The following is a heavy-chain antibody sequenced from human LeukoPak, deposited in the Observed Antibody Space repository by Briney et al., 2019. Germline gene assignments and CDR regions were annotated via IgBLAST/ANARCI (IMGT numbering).Heavy chain of an antibody. CDR3: ARHQDGYGDYFDF. CDR2: IHSSGRT. CDR1: GGSISNSY. Sequence: SETLSLTCSVSGGSISNSYWSWIRQPPGKGLERIGYIHSSGRTKYDPSLESRVTISIDTSMNHFSLKVSSVTAPDTAVYYCARHQDGYGDYFDFWGQGILVTVSS. D-gene: IGHD5-24*01. J-gene: IGHJ4*02. V-gene: IGHV4-59*08.